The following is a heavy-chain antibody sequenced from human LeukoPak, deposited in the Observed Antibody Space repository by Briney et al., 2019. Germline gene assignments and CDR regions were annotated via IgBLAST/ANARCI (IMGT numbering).Heavy chain of an antibody. CDR3: ARDPVGYSSSWYVY. Sequence: GGSLRLSCAASGFTFSSCWMSWVRQAPGKGLEWVANIKQDGSEKYYVDSVRGRFTISRDNAKNSLYLQMNSLRAEDTAVYYCARDPVGYSSSWYVYWGQGTLVTVSS. D-gene: IGHD6-13*01. CDR1: GFTFSSCW. J-gene: IGHJ4*02. V-gene: IGHV3-7*01. CDR2: IKQDGSEK.